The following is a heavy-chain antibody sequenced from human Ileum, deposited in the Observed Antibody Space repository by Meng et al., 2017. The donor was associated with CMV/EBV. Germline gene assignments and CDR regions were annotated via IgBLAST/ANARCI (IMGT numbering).Heavy chain of an antibody. Sequence: GESLKISCAASGFTVSSNYMNWVRQAPGRGLEWVSFISISDSTYYTDSVKGRFTISRDNSKNTVYLQMNSLRVEDTAVYYCAGDQGGGRFDYWGQGTLVTVSS. D-gene: IGHD1-26*01. CDR1: GFTVSSNY. J-gene: IGHJ4*02. CDR2: ISISDST. CDR3: AGDQGGGRFDY. V-gene: IGHV3-53*01.